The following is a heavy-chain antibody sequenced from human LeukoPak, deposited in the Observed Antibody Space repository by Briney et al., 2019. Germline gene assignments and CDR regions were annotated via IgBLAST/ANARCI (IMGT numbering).Heavy chain of an antibody. CDR1: GYTFSAYG. D-gene: IGHD2-2*01. V-gene: IGHV1-18*01. CDR2: SSGTGYDM. J-gene: IGHJ4*02. CDR3: ARSRCSDSTSCYYFFFFDS. Sequence: ASVKVSCKASGYTFSAYGITWVRQAPGQGLEWMAWSSGTGYDMEYAQKFQVRVNMTTDTSTSTAYLELRSLRSDDTAVYYCARSRCSDSTSCYYFFFFDSWGQGSLVTVSS.